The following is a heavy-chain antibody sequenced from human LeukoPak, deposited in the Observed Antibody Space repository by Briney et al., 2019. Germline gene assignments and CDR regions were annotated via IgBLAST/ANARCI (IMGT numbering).Heavy chain of an antibody. CDR1: GFPFNTYS. D-gene: IGHD6-19*01. CDR2: ISSSGTTI. V-gene: IGHV3-48*04. CDR3: ARDSSGWYHWFDP. Sequence: GGSLRLSCAASGFPFNTYSLNWVRQAPGKGLEWVSYISSSGTTIYYADSVKGRFTISRDNVKNSLYLQMNSLRAEDTAVYYCARDSSGWYHWFDPWGQGTLVTVSS. J-gene: IGHJ5*02.